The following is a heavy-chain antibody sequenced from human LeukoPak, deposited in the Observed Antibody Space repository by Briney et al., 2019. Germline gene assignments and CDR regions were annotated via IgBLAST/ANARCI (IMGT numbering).Heavy chain of an antibody. V-gene: IGHV3-23*01. CDR3: AKPGITMIVVVTQHMYYFDY. Sequence: PGGSLRLSCAASGFTFSSYAMSWVRQAPGKGLEWVSAISGSGGSTYYADSVKGRFTISRDNSKNTLYLQMKSLRAEDTAVYYCAKPGITMIVVVTQHMYYFDYWGQGTLVTVSS. CDR1: GFTFSSYA. J-gene: IGHJ4*02. CDR2: ISGSGGST. D-gene: IGHD3-22*01.